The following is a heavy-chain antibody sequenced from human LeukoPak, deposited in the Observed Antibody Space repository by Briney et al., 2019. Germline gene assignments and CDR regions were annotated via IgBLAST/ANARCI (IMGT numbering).Heavy chain of an antibody. CDR3: ARDGPVADIGFDY. Sequence: ASVKVSCKASGYTFTSYGISWVRQAPGRGLEWMGWISAYNGNTNYAQKHQGRGTMTTDTATSTAYMELRSLRSDDTAVYYCARDGPVADIGFDYWGQGTLVTVSS. CDR1: GYTFTSYG. J-gene: IGHJ4*02. CDR2: ISAYNGNT. V-gene: IGHV1-18*04. D-gene: IGHD6-19*01.